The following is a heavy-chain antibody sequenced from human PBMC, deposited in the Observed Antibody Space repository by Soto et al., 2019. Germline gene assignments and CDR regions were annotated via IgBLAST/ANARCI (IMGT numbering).Heavy chain of an antibody. CDR2: IYYSGST. V-gene: IGHV4-31*03. J-gene: IGHJ4*02. Sequence: SETLSLTCTVSGGSISSGGYYWSWIRQHPGKGLEWIGYIYYSGSTYYNPSLKSRVTISVDTSKNQFSLKLSSVTAADTAVYYCARGVVAATLDYWGQGTLVTVSS. D-gene: IGHD2-15*01. CDR1: GGSISSGGYY. CDR3: ARGVVAATLDY.